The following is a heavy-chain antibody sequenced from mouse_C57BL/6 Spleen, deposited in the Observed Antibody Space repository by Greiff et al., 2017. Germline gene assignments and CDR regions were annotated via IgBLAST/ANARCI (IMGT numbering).Heavy chain of an antibody. V-gene: IGHV2-9-1*01. J-gene: IGHJ4*01. CDR3: ARNYYGSNYAMDY. CDR1: GFSLTSYA. D-gene: IGHD1-1*01. Sequence: QVQLKESGPGLVAPSQSLSITCNVSGFSLTSYAISWVRQPPGKCLEWLGVIWTGGGTNYNSALKSRLSISKDNSKSQVFLRMNSLQTDDTARYYCARNYYGSNYAMDYWGQGTSVTVSS. CDR2: IWTGGGT.